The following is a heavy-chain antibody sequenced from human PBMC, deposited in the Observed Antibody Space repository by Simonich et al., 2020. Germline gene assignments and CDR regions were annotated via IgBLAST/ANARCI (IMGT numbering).Heavy chain of an antibody. CDR1: GGSISSYY. D-gene: IGHD2-15*01. Sequence: QVQLQESGPGLVKPSEPLSLTCTVSGGSISSYYWSWIRQPPGKGLEWLGDIYYSRSTNYNPSLKSRVTISVDTSKNQFSLKLSSVTAADTAVYYCARGGLYFDYWGQGTLVTVSS. CDR3: ARGGLYFDY. J-gene: IGHJ4*02. CDR2: IYYSRST. V-gene: IGHV4-59*01.